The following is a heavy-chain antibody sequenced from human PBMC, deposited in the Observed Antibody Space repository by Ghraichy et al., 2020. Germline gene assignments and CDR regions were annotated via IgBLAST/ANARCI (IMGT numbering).Heavy chain of an antibody. CDR3: AKGTHGYNHYYAMDV. CDR1: GFTFSSYA. Sequence: GGSLRLSCAASGFTFSSYAMSWVRQAPGKGLEWVSAISGSGGSTYYADSVKGRFTISRDNSKNTLYLQMNSLRAEDTAVYYCAKGTHGYNHYYAMDVWGQGTTVTFSS. V-gene: IGHV3-23*01. D-gene: IGHD5-24*01. J-gene: IGHJ6*02. CDR2: ISGSGGST.